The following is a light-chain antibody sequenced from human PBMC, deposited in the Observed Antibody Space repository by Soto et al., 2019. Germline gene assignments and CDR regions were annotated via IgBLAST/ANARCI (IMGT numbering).Light chain of an antibody. CDR3: QSSDSSLNVI. CDR2: GNN. J-gene: IGLJ2*01. CDR1: SSNIGAGYD. Sequence: QSVVTQPPSVSGAPGQRVTISCTGSSSNIGAGYDVHWYQQLPGTAPRLLIYGNNNRPSGVADRFSGSKSGTSASLAITGLQAEDEADYYCQSSDSSLNVILGGGTKLTVL. V-gene: IGLV1-40*01.